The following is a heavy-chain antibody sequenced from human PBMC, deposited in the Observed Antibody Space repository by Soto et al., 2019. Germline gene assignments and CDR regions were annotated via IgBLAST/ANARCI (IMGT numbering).Heavy chain of an antibody. CDR3: ARLGSGWTGSGFDY. D-gene: IGHD6-19*01. CDR1: GGTFSSYA. V-gene: IGHV1-2*04. J-gene: IGHJ4*02. Sequence: ASVKVSCKASGGTFSSYAISWVRQAPGQGLEWMGWINPNSGGTNYAQKFQGWVTMTRDTSISTAYMELSRLRSDDTAVYYCARLGSGWTGSGFDYWGQGTLVTVSS. CDR2: INPNSGGT.